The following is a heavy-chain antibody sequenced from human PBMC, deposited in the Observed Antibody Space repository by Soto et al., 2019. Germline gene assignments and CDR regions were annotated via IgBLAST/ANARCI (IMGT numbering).Heavy chain of an antibody. CDR2: MWYDGHVE. CDR1: GFSFRTSG. J-gene: IGHJ3*02. V-gene: IGHV3-33*01. Sequence: QVHLVESGGGVDQPGRSLTLSCAASGFSFRTSGMHWVRQAPGKGLEWVTGMWYDGHVEGYLDSVKGRFTISRDNSNSLISLQMSNLRVDDTAVYYCARGLPKIAGGAFDIWGHGTMVTVSS. D-gene: IGHD2-15*01. CDR3: ARGLPKIAGGAFDI.